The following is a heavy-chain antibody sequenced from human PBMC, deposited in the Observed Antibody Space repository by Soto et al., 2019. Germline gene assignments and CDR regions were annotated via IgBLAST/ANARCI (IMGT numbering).Heavy chain of an antibody. J-gene: IGHJ6*03. CDR2: IYYSGST. D-gene: IGHD3-16*01. CDR3: ARGNGRADRQVWYTDV. V-gene: IGHV4-30-4*01. CDR1: GGSISSGDYY. Sequence: PSETLSLTCTVSGGSISSGDYYWSWIRQPPGKGLEWIGYIYYSGSTNYNPSLKSRVTIPVDTSKNQFSLKLSSVTAADTAVYYCARGNGRADRQVWYTDVWGKGTTVTVSS.